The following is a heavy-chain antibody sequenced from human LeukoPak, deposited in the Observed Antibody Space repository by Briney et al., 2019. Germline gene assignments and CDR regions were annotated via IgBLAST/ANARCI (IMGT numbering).Heavy chain of an antibody. CDR2: ISGSGGST. V-gene: IGHV3-23*01. CDR1: GFTFSSYA. J-gene: IGHJ6*03. Sequence: GGSLRLSCAASGFTFSSYAMSWVRQAPGKGLEWVSAISGSGGSTYYADSVKGRFTISRDNSKNTLYLQMNSLRAEDTAVYYCAKGAGNDFWSGYYHYYYYYMDVWGKGTTATVSS. D-gene: IGHD3-3*01. CDR3: AKGAGNDFWSGYYHYYYYYMDV.